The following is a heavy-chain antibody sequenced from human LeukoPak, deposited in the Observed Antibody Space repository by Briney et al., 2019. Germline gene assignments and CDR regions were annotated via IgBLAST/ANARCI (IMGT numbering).Heavy chain of an antibody. V-gene: IGHV1-3*01. CDR2: INAGNGNT. CDR3: ARDGGVRYYYGMDV. CDR1: GYTFTSYA. D-gene: IGHD2-8*02. J-gene: IGHJ6*04. Sequence: ASVKVSCKASGYTFTSYAMHWLRQAHGQGLEWMGWINAGNGNTKYLQKFQGRVTITRDTSASTAYMELSSLRSEDTAVYYCARDGGVRYYYGMDVWGKGTTVTVSS.